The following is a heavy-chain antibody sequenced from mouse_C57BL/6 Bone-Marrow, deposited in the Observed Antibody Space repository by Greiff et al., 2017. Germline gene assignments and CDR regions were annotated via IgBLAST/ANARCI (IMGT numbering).Heavy chain of an antibody. Sequence: VQRVESGAELAKPGASVKLSCKASGYTFTSYWMHWVKQRPGQGLEWIGYINPSSGYTKSNQKFKDKATLTADKSSSTAYMQLSSLTYEDSAVYYCARRTSFDYWGQGTTLTVSS. V-gene: IGHV1-7*01. CDR2: INPSSGYT. CDR3: ARRTSFDY. CDR1: GYTFTSYW. J-gene: IGHJ2*01.